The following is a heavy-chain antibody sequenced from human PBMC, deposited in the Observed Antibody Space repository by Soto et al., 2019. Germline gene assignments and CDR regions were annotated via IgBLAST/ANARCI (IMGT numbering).Heavy chain of an antibody. CDR2: FDPEDGET. D-gene: IGHD2-2*01. J-gene: IGHJ5*02. CDR1: GYTLTELS. V-gene: IGHV1-24*01. Sequence: ASVKVSCKVSGYTLTELSMHWVRQAPGKGLEWMGGFDPEDGETIYAQKFQGRVTMTEDTSTDTAYMELSSLRSEDTAVYYCATGLKDSVVVPATLDPWGQGTLVTVSS. CDR3: ATGLKDSVVVPATLDP.